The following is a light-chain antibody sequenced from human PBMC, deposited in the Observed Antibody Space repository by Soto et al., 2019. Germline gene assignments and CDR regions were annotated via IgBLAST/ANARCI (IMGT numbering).Light chain of an antibody. V-gene: IGKV3-11*01. CDR2: DAS. CDR1: QSVSSY. CDR3: QQRSNWPLT. Sequence: EIVLTQSPATLSLSPGERATLSCRASQSVSSYLAWYQQKPGQAPRLLIYDASNRATGIPARFSGSGSGTDLTLTISRLEPEDFVVYYCQQRSNWPLTFGGGTKVEIK. J-gene: IGKJ4*01.